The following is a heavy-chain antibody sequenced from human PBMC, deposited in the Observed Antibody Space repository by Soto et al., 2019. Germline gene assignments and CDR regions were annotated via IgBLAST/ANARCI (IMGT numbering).Heavy chain of an antibody. CDR3: ATYYYDSSGYYTGFDY. CDR1: GGSISSGDYY. J-gene: IGHJ4*02. V-gene: IGHV4-30-4*01. CDR2: SYYSGST. Sequence: KTSETLSLTCTVSGGSISSGDYYWSWIRQPPGKGLEWIGYSYYSGSTYYNPSLKSRVTISVDTSKNQFSLKLSSVTAADTAVYYCATYYYDSSGYYTGFDYWGQGTLVTVSS. D-gene: IGHD3-22*01.